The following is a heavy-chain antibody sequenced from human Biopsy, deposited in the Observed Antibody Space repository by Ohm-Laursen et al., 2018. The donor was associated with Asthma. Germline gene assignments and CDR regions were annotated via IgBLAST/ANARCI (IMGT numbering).Heavy chain of an antibody. D-gene: IGHD1-1*01. J-gene: IGHJ3*02. CDR3: VRDGTDDAFDI. Sequence: SLRLSCAAFGFTFMTYGMHWVRQVPGKGLEWVATVGSDESYTDHADSVKGRFTISRDNSKNTLDLQMNSLREEDTAVYYCVRDGTDDAFDIWGQGTVVSVSS. V-gene: IGHV3-33*01. CDR2: VGSDESYT. CDR1: GFTFMTYG.